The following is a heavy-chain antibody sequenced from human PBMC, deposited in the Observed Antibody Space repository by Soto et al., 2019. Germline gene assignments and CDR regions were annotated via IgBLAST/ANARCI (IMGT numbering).Heavy chain of an antibody. CDR3: ARRYYDFWSGYYTAFDY. CDR1: GGSISSSSYY. J-gene: IGHJ4*02. Sequence: SETLSLTCTVSGGSISSSSYYWGWIRQPPGKGLEWIGSIYYSGSTYYNPSLKSRVTISVDTSKNQFSLKLSSVTAADTAVYYCARRYYDFWSGYYTAFDYWGQGTLVTVSS. D-gene: IGHD3-3*01. CDR2: IYYSGST. V-gene: IGHV4-39*01.